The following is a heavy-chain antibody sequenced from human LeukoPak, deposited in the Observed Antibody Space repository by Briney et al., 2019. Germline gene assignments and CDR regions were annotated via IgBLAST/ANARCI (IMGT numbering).Heavy chain of an antibody. D-gene: IGHD3-3*01. CDR2: IYSGGST. V-gene: IGHV3-53*01. CDR1: GFTVSSNY. Sequence: GGSLRLSCAASGFTVSSNYMSWVRQAPGKGLEWVSIIYSGGSTFYADSVKGRFTISRDNSKNTLYLQMNSLRAEDTAVYYCAKVRGGTIFGVVTGPYYMDVWGKGTTVTVSS. CDR3: AKVRGGTIFGVVTGPYYMDV. J-gene: IGHJ6*03.